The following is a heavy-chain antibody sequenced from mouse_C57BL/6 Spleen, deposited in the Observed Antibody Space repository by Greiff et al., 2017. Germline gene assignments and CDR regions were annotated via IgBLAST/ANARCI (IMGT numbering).Heavy chain of an antibody. Sequence: EVKLMESGGGLVKPGGSLKLSCAASGFTFSSYAMSWVRQTPEKRLEWVATISDGGSYTYYPDNVKGRFTISRDNAKNNLYLQMSHLKSEDTAMYYGARDRGYYYGSSYEAWFAYWGQGTLVTVSA. D-gene: IGHD1-1*01. J-gene: IGHJ3*01. CDR2: ISDGGSYT. V-gene: IGHV5-4*01. CDR1: GFTFSSYA. CDR3: ARDRGYYYGSSYEAWFAY.